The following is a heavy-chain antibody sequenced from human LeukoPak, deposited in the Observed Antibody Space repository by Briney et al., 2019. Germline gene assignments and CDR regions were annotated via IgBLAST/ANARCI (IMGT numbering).Heavy chain of an antibody. J-gene: IGHJ6*02. D-gene: IGHD6-13*01. CDR1: GGSFSGYY. Sequence: SETLSLTCAVYGGSFSGYYWSWIRQPPGKGLEWIGEINHSGSTNYNPSLKSRVTISVDTSKNQFSLKLSSVTAADTAVYYCARGESSSWEGYYYYYGVDVWGQGTTVTVSS. CDR3: ARGESSSWEGYYYYYGVDV. CDR2: INHSGST. V-gene: IGHV4-34*01.